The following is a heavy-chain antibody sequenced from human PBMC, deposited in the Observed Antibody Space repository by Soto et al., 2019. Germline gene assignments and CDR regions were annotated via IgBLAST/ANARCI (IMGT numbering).Heavy chain of an antibody. V-gene: IGHV4-39*01. CDR1: GGSISSSSYY. D-gene: IGHD3-10*01. Sequence: SETLSLTCTFSGGSISSSSYYWGWIRQPPGKGLEWIGSIYYSGSTYYNPSLKSRVTISVDTSKNQFSLKLSSVTAADTAVYYCARHLQRGARFSGMDVWGQGTTVTVSS. CDR2: IYYSGST. J-gene: IGHJ6*02. CDR3: ARHLQRGARFSGMDV.